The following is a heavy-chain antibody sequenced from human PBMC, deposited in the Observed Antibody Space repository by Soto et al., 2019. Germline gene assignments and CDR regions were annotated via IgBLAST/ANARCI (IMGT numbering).Heavy chain of an antibody. J-gene: IGHJ4*02. CDR3: ARSIPEWSWCYCDGYYFDY. D-gene: IGHD3-3*01. Sequence: TLSLTCTVSGGSISSGDYYWSWIRQHPGRGLEWIGNIYYSGTTYFNPALKSRVTISVDTSKNQFSLKLSSVTAADTAVYYCARSIPEWSWCYCDGYYFDYWGQGTLVTVSS. V-gene: IGHV4-31*02. CDR2: IYYSGTT. CDR1: GGSISSGDYY.